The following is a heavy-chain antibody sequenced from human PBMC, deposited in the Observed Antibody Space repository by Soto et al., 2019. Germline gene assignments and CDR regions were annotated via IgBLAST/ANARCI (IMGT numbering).Heavy chain of an antibody. Sequence: GESIKISSKGSRYSFTSYWSGWVRQMPGKSLESMGIIYRFDSDTRYIPYFQCQVTISADKAISTAYMQWSSLKASDTAMYYCARLSQQGLVSYGMDVWGQGTTVTVSS. CDR2: IYRFDSDT. V-gene: IGHV5-51*01. J-gene: IGHJ6*02. D-gene: IGHD6-19*01. CDR3: ARLSQQGLVSYGMDV. CDR1: RYSFTSYW.